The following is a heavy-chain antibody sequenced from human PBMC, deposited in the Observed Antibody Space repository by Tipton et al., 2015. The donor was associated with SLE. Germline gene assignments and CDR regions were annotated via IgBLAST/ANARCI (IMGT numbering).Heavy chain of an antibody. D-gene: IGHD2-15*01. J-gene: IGHJ3*01. CDR2: IYNVGTT. CDR1: GFAVNNYF. V-gene: IGHV3-66*01. Sequence: SLRLSCTASGFAVNNYFLNWVRQAPGQGLEWVSLIYNVGTTYDADYVKRRFTISRSNSDNTVYLQMNSLRAEDTDVYNCARDLLWYIVVEPPDAAFDLWGQGTMVTVSS. CDR3: ARDLLWYIVVEPPDAAFDL.